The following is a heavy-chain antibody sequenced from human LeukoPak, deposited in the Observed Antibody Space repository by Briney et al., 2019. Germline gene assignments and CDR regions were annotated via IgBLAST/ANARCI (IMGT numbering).Heavy chain of an antibody. CDR1: GGSFRGYY. CDR3: ASTERCSTTCPLDY. Sequence: PSEPLSLTCAVYGGSFRGYYWSWIRQPPGKGLEWIGEINHSGSTNYNPSLKSRVTISLDTSIKKFSLKLNSVTAADTAVYYCASTERCSTTCPLDYWGQGTLVIVSS. CDR2: INHSGST. J-gene: IGHJ4*02. D-gene: IGHD2-2*01. V-gene: IGHV4-34*01.